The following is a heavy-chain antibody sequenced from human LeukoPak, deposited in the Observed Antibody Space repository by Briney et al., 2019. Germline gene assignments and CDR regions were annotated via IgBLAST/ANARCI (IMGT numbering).Heavy chain of an antibody. V-gene: IGHV3-33*01. J-gene: IGHJ4*02. D-gene: IGHD3-22*01. CDR3: ARDSLYDDNGYYHYFDY. CDR1: GFSFSTFG. Sequence: PGGSLRLSCAASGFSFSTFGMHWVRQAPGKGLEWVAMIWYDASGQHYADSVKGRFTISRDTSKNTLYLQMNSLRAEDTAVYSCARDSLYDDNGYYHYFDYWGQGTLVTVSS. CDR2: IWYDASGQ.